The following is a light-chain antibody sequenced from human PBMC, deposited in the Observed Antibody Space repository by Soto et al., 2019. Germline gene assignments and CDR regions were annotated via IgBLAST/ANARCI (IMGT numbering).Light chain of an antibody. CDR2: TTS. CDR1: QSINSH. Sequence: DIQMTQSPSSLSASVGDRVTITCRASQSINSHLNWYQQKPGKPPKLLIHTTSSLQSGVPSRFSGSGAGTDFTLTIGSLQPEDFATYYCQQCDSTPQTFGGGTKVEI. J-gene: IGKJ4*01. V-gene: IGKV1-39*01. CDR3: QQCDSTPQT.